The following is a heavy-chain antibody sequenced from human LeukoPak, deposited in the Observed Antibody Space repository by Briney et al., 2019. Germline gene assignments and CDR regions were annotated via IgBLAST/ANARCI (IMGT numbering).Heavy chain of an antibody. CDR2: IGIGSGNT. V-gene: IGHV3-48*01. Sequence: GGSLRLSCTASGFPFIEYSMNWVRQVPGKGLEWIAYIGIGSGNTNYADSVRGRFTISADKTKNSLYLQMNSLRVEDTAVYYCARDHNYAFDNWGQGTLVSVAS. J-gene: IGHJ4*02. CDR1: GFPFIEYS. CDR3: ARDHNYAFDN. D-gene: IGHD1-1*01.